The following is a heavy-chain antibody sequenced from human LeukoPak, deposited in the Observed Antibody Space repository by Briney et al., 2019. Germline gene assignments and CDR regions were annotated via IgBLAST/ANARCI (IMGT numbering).Heavy chain of an antibody. J-gene: IGHJ5*02. D-gene: IGHD3-3*01. Sequence: PSETLSLTCAVYGGSFSGYYWSWIRQPPGKGLEWIGEINHSGSTNYNPSLKSRVTISVDTSKNQFSLKLSSVTAADTAVYYCARVRSLITIFGVAQKNWFDPWGQGTLVTVSS. CDR2: INHSGST. CDR1: GGSFSGYY. V-gene: IGHV4-34*01. CDR3: ARVRSLITIFGVAQKNWFDP.